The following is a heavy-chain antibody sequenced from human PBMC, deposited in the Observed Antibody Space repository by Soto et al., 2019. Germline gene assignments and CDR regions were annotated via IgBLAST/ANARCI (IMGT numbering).Heavy chain of an antibody. V-gene: IGHV1-69*13. CDR2: IIPIFGTA. D-gene: IGHD3-22*01. CDR1: GGTFSSYA. Sequence: SVKVSCKASGGTFSSYAISWVRQAPGQGLEWMGGIIPIFGTANYAQKFQGRVTITADESTSTAYMELSSLRSEDTAVYYCARKGTYYYDSSGPTGAFDIWGQGTMVTVSS. CDR3: ARKGTYYYDSSGPTGAFDI. J-gene: IGHJ3*02.